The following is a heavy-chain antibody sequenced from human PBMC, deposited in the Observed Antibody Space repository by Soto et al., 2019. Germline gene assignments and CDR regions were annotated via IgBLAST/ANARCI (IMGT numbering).Heavy chain of an antibody. D-gene: IGHD2-2*01. CDR3: ARLRYCSSTSCYFAKYYYYGMDV. Sequence: XGGSFSGYYWSWIRQPPGKGLKRIGEINHSGSTNYNPSHKSRDTISVDTSKNHFSLKLSSVSAAVTAVYYCARLRYCSSTSCYFAKYYYYGMDVWGPGTTVTVSS. CDR2: INHSGST. V-gene: IGHV4-34*01. CDR1: GGSFSGYY. J-gene: IGHJ6*02.